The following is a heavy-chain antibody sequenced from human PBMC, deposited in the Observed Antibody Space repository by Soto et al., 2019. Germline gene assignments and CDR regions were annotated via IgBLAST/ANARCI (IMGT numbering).Heavy chain of an antibody. D-gene: IGHD3-10*01. CDR3: ARQGFGPLHGVVDV. Sequence: QVQLQESGPGLVKPSETMSLSCTVSGGSISSYYWSWFRQSPGKRMEWIGYVHHSWGSSYNPSLRXXVXXSLDTAKSQFSLQVTSVTTTDTAVYCWARQGFGPLHGVVDVWGQGTTVTVSS. V-gene: IGHV4-59*08. CDR1: GGSISSYY. CDR2: VHHSWGS. J-gene: IGHJ6*02.